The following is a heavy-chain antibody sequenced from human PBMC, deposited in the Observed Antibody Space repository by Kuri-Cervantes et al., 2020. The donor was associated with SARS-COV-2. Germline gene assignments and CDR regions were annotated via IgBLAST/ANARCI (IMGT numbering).Heavy chain of an antibody. CDR3: AREGAGTMYTSCYYGMDL. CDR1: SGIFISYD. D-gene: IGHD3-10*01. V-gene: IGHV1-69*06. J-gene: IGHJ6*02. CDR2: IIPIFGRA. Sequence: SVKVTCKASSGIFISYDIIWLRQAAGQGREWMGGIIPIFGRANYAQKFQGRVTITADKSTSTAYMELSSLRAEDTAVYYCAREGAGTMYTSCYYGMDLWGQGTTVTVSS.